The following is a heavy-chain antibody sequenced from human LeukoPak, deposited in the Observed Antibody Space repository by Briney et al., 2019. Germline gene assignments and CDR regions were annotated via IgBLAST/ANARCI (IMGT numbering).Heavy chain of an antibody. CDR3: ARDPSDLYVFWSGLGVFDI. V-gene: IGHV3-11*04. J-gene: IGHJ3*02. CDR1: GFTFSDYY. CDR2: ISRGGNTI. Sequence: PGGSLRLSCAASGFTFSDYYMSWIRQAPGKGLEWVSYISRGGNTIYYADSVKGRFTISRDNSKNTLYLQMNSLRAEDTAVYYCARDPSDLYVFWSGLGVFDIRGKGTMVTVSS. D-gene: IGHD3-3*01.